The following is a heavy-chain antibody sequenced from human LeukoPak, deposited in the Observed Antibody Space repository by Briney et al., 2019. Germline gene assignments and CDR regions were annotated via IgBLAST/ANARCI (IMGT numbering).Heavy chain of an antibody. J-gene: IGHJ4*02. Sequence: GGSLRLSCAASGFTFSTDSMNWVRQAPGKGLEWVSSITIRSSYIYYADSVKGRFTISRDNAKNSLYLQMNSLRAEDTAVYYCARDKGTPGYCSSTSCSFDCWGQGTVVTVSS. CDR1: GFTFSTDS. CDR2: ITIRSSYI. CDR3: ARDKGTPGYCSSTSCSFDC. V-gene: IGHV3-21*01. D-gene: IGHD2-2*01.